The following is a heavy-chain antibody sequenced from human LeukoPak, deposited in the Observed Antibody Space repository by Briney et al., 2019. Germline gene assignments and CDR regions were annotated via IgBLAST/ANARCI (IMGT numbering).Heavy chain of an antibody. Sequence: SVKVTCKASGGTFSSYAISWVRQAPGQGLEWMGGIIPIFGTANYAQKFQGRVTITADKSTSTAYMELSSLRSEDTAVYYCASKLRGYSYGPNYWYFDLWGRGTLVTVSS. D-gene: IGHD5-18*01. CDR2: IIPIFGTA. CDR1: GGTFSSYA. CDR3: ASKLRGYSYGPNYWYFDL. V-gene: IGHV1-69*06. J-gene: IGHJ2*01.